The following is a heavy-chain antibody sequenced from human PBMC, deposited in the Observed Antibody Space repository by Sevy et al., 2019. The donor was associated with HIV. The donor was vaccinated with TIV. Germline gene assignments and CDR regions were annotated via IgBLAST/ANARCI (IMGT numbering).Heavy chain of an antibody. Sequence: GGSLRLSCAASGFIFSDYYMNWIRQSPGRGLEWVSYISDRGTTIYYADSVKGRFTISRDNAKNPLYLQMNSLRAEDTAVYYCAREGSLRYFDLWGRGTLVTVSS. V-gene: IGHV3-11*01. CDR2: ISDRGTTI. CDR3: AREGSLRYFDL. J-gene: IGHJ2*01. CDR1: GFIFSDYY. D-gene: IGHD3-10*01.